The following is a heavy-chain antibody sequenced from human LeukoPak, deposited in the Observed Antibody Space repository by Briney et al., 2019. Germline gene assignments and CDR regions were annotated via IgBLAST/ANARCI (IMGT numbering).Heavy chain of an antibody. CDR2: IRYDGSNK. CDR3: AKGRDSSGYYLGYYYYMDV. CDR1: GFTFSSYG. Sequence: SGGSLRLSCAASGFTFSSYGMHWVRQAPGKGLEWVAFIRYDGSNKYYADSVKGRFTISRDNSKNTLYMQMNSLKAEDTAVYYCAKGRDSSGYYLGYYYYMDVWGKGTTVTVS. D-gene: IGHD3-22*01. V-gene: IGHV3-30*02. J-gene: IGHJ6*03.